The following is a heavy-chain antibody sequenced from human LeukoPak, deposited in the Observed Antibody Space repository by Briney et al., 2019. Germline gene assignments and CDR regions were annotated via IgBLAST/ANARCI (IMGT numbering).Heavy chain of an antibody. CDR2: IRYDGSNK. Sequence: GGSLRLSCAASGFTFSSYGMHWVRQAPGKGLEWVAFIRYDGSNKYYADSVKGRFTISRDNSKNTLYLQMNSLRAEDTAVYYCAKGTRAHVIYDSSGYSDYWGQGTLVTVSS. J-gene: IGHJ4*02. D-gene: IGHD3-22*01. V-gene: IGHV3-30*02. CDR1: GFTFSSYG. CDR3: AKGTRAHVIYDSSGYSDY.